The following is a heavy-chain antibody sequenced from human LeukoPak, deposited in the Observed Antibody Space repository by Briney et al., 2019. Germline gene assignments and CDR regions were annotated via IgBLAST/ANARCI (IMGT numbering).Heavy chain of an antibody. CDR3: AKDASTTSRTLDI. D-gene: IGHD2/OR15-2a*01. J-gene: IGHJ3*02. V-gene: IGHV3-30*02. Sequence: GGSLRLSCAASGFTFSNFGMHWVRQAPGEGVEWVAFIRYGGTGDYYPDSVEGRFTVSRDNSKNTLFLQMNSLRHEDTAVYFCAKDASTTSRTLDIWGQGTLVTVSS. CDR1: GFTFSNFG. CDR2: IRYGGTGD.